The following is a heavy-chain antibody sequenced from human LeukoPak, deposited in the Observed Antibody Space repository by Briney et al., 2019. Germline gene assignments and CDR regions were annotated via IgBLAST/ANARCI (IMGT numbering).Heavy chain of an antibody. J-gene: IGHJ3*02. V-gene: IGHV4-39*07. CDR2: IYYSGST. CDR1: GGSISSSSYY. CDR3: AREGADIVVVVAATGPFGAFDI. Sequence: SETLSLTCTVSGGSISSSSYYWGWIRQPPGKGLEWIGSIYYSGSTYYNPSLKSRVTISVDTSKNQFSLKLSSVTAADTAVYYCAREGADIVVVVAATGPFGAFDIWGQGTMVTVSS. D-gene: IGHD2-15*01.